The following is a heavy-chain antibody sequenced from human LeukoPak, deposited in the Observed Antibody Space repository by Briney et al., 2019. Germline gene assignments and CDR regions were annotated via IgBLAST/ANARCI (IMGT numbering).Heavy chain of an antibody. CDR3: ARNAGTKDYYYGMDV. CDR2: FFYSGST. CDR1: GASINKYY. V-gene: IGHV4-59*08. Sequence: SETLSLTCTVSGASINKYYWNWVRQPPGKGLEWIGYFFYSGSTRYNPSLRSRVTISGDMSNNQFSLRLTSLTAADTAVYYCARNAGTKDYYYGMDVWGQGTTVIVSS. D-gene: IGHD2-2*01. J-gene: IGHJ6*02.